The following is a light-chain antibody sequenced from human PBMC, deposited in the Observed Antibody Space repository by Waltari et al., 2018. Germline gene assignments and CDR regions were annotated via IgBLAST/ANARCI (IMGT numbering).Light chain of an antibody. CDR1: SPDVAGYDP. CDR3: SSYAGGSSLM. J-gene: IGLJ3*02. CDR2: EVT. Sequence: QSALTQPPSASGSPGQSIPIPCTGSSPDVAGYDPVFGYPQHPGKAPKLLIYEVTKRPSGVPDRFSGSKSDNTASLAVSGLQAEDEADYYCSSYAGGSSLMFGGGTKLTVL. V-gene: IGLV2-8*01.